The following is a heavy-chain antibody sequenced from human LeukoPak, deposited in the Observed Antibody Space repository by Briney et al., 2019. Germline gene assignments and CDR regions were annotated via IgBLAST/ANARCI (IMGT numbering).Heavy chain of an antibody. J-gene: IGHJ5*02. Sequence: ASVKVSCKASGYTFTGYYMHWVQQVPGQGLEWMGWINPNSGGTNYAQKFQGWVTMTRDTSISTAYMELSRLRSDDTAVYYCARDGCSSTSCFDYGNWFDPWGQGTLVTVSS. CDR1: GYTFTGYY. CDR2: INPNSGGT. CDR3: ARDGCSSTSCFDYGNWFDP. V-gene: IGHV1-2*04. D-gene: IGHD2-2*01.